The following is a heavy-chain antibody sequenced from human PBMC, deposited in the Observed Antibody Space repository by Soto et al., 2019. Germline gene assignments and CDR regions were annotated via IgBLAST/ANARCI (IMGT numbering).Heavy chain of an antibody. J-gene: IGHJ5*02. Sequence: SETLSLTCTVSGGSIITSSYHWGWIRQTPGKGLQWIGSVYFSGSAYYSLSLKSRVTISVDTSNNQFSLKLNSVTAADTSVYYCARIARAGMMFDPWGQGTLVT. CDR2: VYFSGSA. CDR1: GGSIITSSYH. V-gene: IGHV4-39*01. D-gene: IGHD6-13*01. CDR3: ARIARAGMMFDP.